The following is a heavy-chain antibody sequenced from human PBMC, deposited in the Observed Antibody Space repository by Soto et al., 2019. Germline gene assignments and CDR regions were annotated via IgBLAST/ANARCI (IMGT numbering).Heavy chain of an antibody. J-gene: IGHJ4*02. CDR3: ARDSKDDSSGYYAGFDY. Sequence: QVQLVESGGGVVQPGRSLRLSCAVPGFTFSSYGMNWVRQAPGKGLEWVAAIYYDGSNKYYADSVRGRFTISRDNFKNTLYLHMNSLRAEDTAVYYCARDSKDDSSGYYAGFDYWGQGTLVTVSS. CDR1: GFTFSSYG. V-gene: IGHV3-33*01. D-gene: IGHD3-22*01. CDR2: IYYDGSNK.